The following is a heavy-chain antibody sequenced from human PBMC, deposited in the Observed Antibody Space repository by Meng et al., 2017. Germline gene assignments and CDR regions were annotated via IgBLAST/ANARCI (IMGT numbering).Heavy chain of an antibody. V-gene: IGHV4-59*01. D-gene: IGHD3-22*01. CDR2: IYYSGST. J-gene: IGHJ5*02. CDR3: ARELSTMIVPGGWFDP. CDR1: GGSISSYY. Sequence: SETLSLTCTVPGGSISSYYWSWIRQPPGKGLEWIGYIYYSGSTNYNPSLKSRVTISVDTSKNQFSLKLSSVTAADTAVYYCARELSTMIVPGGWFDPWGQGTLVTVSS.